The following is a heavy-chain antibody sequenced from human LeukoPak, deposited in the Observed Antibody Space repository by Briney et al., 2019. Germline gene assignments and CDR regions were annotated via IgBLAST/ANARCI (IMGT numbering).Heavy chain of an antibody. CDR2: IYHSGST. CDR1: GASISSSGYY. V-gene: IGHV4-39*07. Sequence: SETLSLTCTVSGASISSSGYYWGWIRQPPGKGLVWIGSIYHSGSTFYNPSLKSRVTISVDTSKNQFSLKLSSVTAADTAVYYCARARLGYYDSSHTAYYFDYWGQGTLVTVSS. CDR3: ARARLGYYDSSHTAYYFDY. D-gene: IGHD3-22*01. J-gene: IGHJ4*02.